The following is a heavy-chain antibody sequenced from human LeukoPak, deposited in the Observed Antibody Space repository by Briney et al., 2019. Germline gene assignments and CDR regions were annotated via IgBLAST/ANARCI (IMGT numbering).Heavy chain of an antibody. D-gene: IGHD6-13*01. CDR1: GGSISSFY. CDR3: ARDQKSTAMAFRIAAAGPFDY. CDR2: IYYSGST. V-gene: IGHV4-59*01. Sequence: SETLSLTCTVSGGSISSFYWSWIRQPPGKALEWIGCIYYSGSTNYNPSLKSRVTISVDTSKNQFSLKLSSVTAADTAVYYCARDQKSTAMAFRIAAAGPFDYWGQGTLVTVSS. J-gene: IGHJ4*02.